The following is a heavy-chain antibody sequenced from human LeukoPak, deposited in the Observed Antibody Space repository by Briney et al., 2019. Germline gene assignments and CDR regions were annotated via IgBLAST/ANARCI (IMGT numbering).Heavy chain of an antibody. CDR3: ARDDQRELLQGDAFDI. V-gene: IGHV1-18*01. Sequence: ASVKVSCKASGYTFTSYGISWVRQAPGQGLEWMGWICAYNGNTNYAQKPQGRVTMTTDTSTSTAYMELRSLRSDGTAVYYCARDDQRELLQGDAFDIWGQGTMVTVSS. CDR2: ICAYNGNT. D-gene: IGHD1-26*01. CDR1: GYTFTSYG. J-gene: IGHJ3*02.